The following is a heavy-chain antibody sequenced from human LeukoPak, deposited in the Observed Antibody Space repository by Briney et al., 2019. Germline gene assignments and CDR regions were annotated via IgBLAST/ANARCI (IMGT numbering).Heavy chain of an antibody. J-gene: IGHJ4*02. CDR2: ISSSGST. Sequence: SETLSLTCTVSGDSISSGDYYWSWIRQPAGKGLEWIGRISSSGSTNYNPSLKSRVTISVDTSKNQFSLKLSSVTAADTAVYYCARSPSYYDFWSGYYSAWYYFDYWGQGTLVTVSS. CDR3: ARSPSYYDFWSGYYSAWYYFDY. V-gene: IGHV4-61*02. D-gene: IGHD3-3*01. CDR1: GDSISSGDYY.